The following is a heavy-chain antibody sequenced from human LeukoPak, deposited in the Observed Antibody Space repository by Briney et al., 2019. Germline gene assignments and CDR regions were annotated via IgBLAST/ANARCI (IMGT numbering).Heavy chain of an antibody. V-gene: IGHV4-39*07. J-gene: IGHJ3*02. CDR2: IYYSGSA. Sequence: PSETLSLTCTVSGGSINSANYYWGWIRQPPGKGLEWIGSIYYSGSAYYSSSLKSRVTILVDTSKNQFSLKLSSVTAADTAVYYCARDSVGGTGHDAFDIWGQGIMATVSS. D-gene: IGHD1-26*01. CDR3: ARDSVGGTGHDAFDI. CDR1: GGSINSANYY.